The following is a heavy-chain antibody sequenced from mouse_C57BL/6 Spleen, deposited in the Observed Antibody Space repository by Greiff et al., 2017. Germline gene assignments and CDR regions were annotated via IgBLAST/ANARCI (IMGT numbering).Heavy chain of an antibody. Sequence: EVQLQQSGPELVKPGASVKIPCKASGYTFTDYNMDWVKQSHGKSLAWIGDINPNNGGTIYNQKFKGKATLTVDKSSRTAYMELRSLTSADTAVYYCARAHYYGSSYDWYFDVWGTGTTVTVSS. CDR1: GYTFTDYN. CDR2: INPNNGGT. D-gene: IGHD1-1*01. J-gene: IGHJ1*03. V-gene: IGHV1-18*01. CDR3: ARAHYYGSSYDWYFDV.